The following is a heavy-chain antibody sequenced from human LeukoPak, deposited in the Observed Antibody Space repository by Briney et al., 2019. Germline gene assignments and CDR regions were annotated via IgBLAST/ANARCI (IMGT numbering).Heavy chain of an antibody. CDR3: AKGTKYDY. J-gene: IGHJ4*02. CDR1: GFTFSSYG. Sequence: PGGSLRLSCAASGFTFSSYGMSWVRQAPGKGLEWVAVMSADGSTEHYADSVKGRFSISRDNSKNTLFLQMNSLRPEDTAVYYCAKGTKYDYWGQGTLVTVSS. V-gene: IGHV3-30*18. CDR2: MSADGSTE.